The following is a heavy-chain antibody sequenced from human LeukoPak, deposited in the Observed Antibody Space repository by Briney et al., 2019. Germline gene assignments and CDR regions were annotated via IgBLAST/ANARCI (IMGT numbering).Heavy chain of an antibody. J-gene: IGHJ3*02. V-gene: IGHV3-74*01. CDR2: INSDGSST. CDR1: GFTFSSYW. Sequence: PGGSLRLSCAASGFTFSSYWMHWVRQAPGKGLVWVSRINSDGSSTSYADSVKGRFTISRDNAKNTLYLQMNNLRAEDTAVYYCSSGNSHAFDIWGQGTVVTVSS. D-gene: IGHD4-23*01. CDR3: SSGNSHAFDI.